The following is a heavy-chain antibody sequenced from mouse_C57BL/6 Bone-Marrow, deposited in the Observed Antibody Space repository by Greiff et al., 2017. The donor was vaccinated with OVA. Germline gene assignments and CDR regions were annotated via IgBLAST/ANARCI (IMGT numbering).Heavy chain of an antibody. Sequence: EVHLVESGAELVRPGASVKLSCTASGFNIKDDYMHWVKQRPEQGLEWIGWIDPENGDTEYASKFQGKATITADTSSNTAYLQLSSLTSEDTAVYYCTAYGSPYYWGQGTTLTVSS. CDR3: TAYGSPYY. J-gene: IGHJ2*01. CDR2: IDPENGDT. CDR1: GFNIKDDY. D-gene: IGHD1-1*01. V-gene: IGHV14-4*01.